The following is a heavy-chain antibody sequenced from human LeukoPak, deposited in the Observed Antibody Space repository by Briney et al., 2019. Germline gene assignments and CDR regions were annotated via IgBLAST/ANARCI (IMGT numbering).Heavy chain of an antibody. V-gene: IGHV3-48*03. CDR3: ARRYCSSTSCLIDY. Sequence: GESLRLSCAASGFTFSSYEMNWVRQAPGKGLEWVSYISSSGTTIYYADSVKGRFTISRDNAKNSLYLQMNSLRAEDTAVYYCARRYCSSTSCLIDYWGQGTLVTVSS. CDR1: GFTFSSYE. CDR2: ISSSGTTI. J-gene: IGHJ4*02. D-gene: IGHD2-2*01.